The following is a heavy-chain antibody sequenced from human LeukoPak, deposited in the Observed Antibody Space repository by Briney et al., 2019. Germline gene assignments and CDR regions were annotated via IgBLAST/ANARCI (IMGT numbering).Heavy chain of an antibody. V-gene: IGHV1-8*01. CDR3: ARDREEGQGVVVPAAIPAWYFDL. CDR2: MNPNSGNT. D-gene: IGHD2-2*02. J-gene: IGHJ2*01. CDR1: GYTFTSYD. Sequence: GASVKVSCKASGYTFTSYDINWVRQATGQGLEWMGWMNPNSGNTGYAQKFQGRVTMTRKTSISTAYMELSRLRSDDTAVYYCARDREEGQGVVVPAAIPAWYFDLWGRGTLVTVSS.